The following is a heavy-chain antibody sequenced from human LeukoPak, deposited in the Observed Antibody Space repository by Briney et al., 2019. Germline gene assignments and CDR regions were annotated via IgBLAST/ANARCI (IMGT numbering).Heavy chain of an antibody. CDR1: NGSISSYY. Sequence: SETLSLTCTVSNGSISSYYWSWIRQPPGKGLEWIGYIYYSGSTNYNPSLKSRVTISVDTSKNQFSLKLTSVTAADTAVYYCARHLSSGWYRFDYWGQGTLVTVSS. CDR2: IYYSGST. D-gene: IGHD6-19*01. V-gene: IGHV4-59*01. CDR3: ARHLSSGWYRFDY. J-gene: IGHJ4*02.